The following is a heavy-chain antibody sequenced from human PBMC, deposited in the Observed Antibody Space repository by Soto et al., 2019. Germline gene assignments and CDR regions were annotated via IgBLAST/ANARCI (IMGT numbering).Heavy chain of an antibody. V-gene: IGHV1-18*01. Sequence: GASVKVSCKASGYTFTSYGISWVRQAPGQGLEWMGWISAYNGNTNYAQKLQGRVTMTADTSTSTAYMELRSLRSDDTAVYYCAYITIFGVVNWFDPWGQGTLVTVSS. CDR2: ISAYNGNT. CDR1: GYTFTSYG. CDR3: AYITIFGVVNWFDP. D-gene: IGHD3-3*01. J-gene: IGHJ5*02.